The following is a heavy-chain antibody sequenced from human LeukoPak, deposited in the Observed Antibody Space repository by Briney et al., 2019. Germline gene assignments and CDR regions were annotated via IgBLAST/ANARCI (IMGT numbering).Heavy chain of an antibody. CDR1: GGSISSYY. CDR3: ARARPSPGTDEKTYNYSGMDV. V-gene: IGHV4-59*01. Sequence: SETLSLTCTVSGGSISSYYWSWIRQPPGKGLEWIGYIYYSGSTNYNPSLKSRVTISVGTSKNQFSLKLSSVTAADTAVYYCARARPSPGTDEKTYNYSGMDVWAKGPTVTVSS. J-gene: IGHJ6*04. D-gene: IGHD6-13*01. CDR2: IYYSGST.